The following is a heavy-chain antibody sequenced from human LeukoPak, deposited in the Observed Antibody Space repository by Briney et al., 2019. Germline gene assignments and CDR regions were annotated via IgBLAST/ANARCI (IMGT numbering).Heavy chain of an antibody. Sequence: SETLSLTSAGYGGSFSGYYWSWIRQPPGKGLEWIRRIYTSGSTNYNPSLTSRVTISIDTSKNQFSLGLSSVTAADTAVYYCAREGSRDFWSGPVYYFDYWGQGTLVTVSS. CDR3: AREGSRDFWSGPVYYFDY. J-gene: IGHJ4*02. V-gene: IGHV4-59*10. D-gene: IGHD3-3*01. CDR2: IYTSGST. CDR1: GGSFSGYY.